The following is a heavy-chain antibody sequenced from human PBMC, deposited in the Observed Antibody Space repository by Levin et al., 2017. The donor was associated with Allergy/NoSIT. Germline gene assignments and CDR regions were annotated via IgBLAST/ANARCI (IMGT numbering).Heavy chain of an antibody. V-gene: IGHV4-59*08. CDR3: ARLRHQYYMDG. Sequence: GSLRLSCTVSGGSISSYYWSWIRQAPGKGLEWIGYIYYSGSTNYNPSLKSRVTISVDTSKNQFSLKLSSVTAADTAVYYCARLRHQYYMDGWGKGTTVTVSS. CDR1: GGSISSYY. J-gene: IGHJ6*03. CDR2: IYYSGST. D-gene: IGHD2/OR15-2a*01.